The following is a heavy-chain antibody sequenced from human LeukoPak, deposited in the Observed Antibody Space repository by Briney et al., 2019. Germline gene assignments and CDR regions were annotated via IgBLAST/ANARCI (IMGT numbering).Heavy chain of an antibody. Sequence: GGSLRLSCAASGFTFSNYGMHWVRQAPGKGLEWVAVISYDGSNKYYADSVKGRFAISRDNSKNTLYLQMNSLRPEDTAIYYCARKTDHRAGGDYWGQGTLVTVSS. J-gene: IGHJ4*02. CDR3: ARKTDHRAGGDY. CDR1: GFTFSNYG. V-gene: IGHV3-30*03. D-gene: IGHD3-16*01. CDR2: ISYDGSNK.